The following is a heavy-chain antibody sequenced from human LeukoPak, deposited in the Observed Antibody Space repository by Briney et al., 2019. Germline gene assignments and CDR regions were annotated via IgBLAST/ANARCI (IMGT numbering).Heavy chain of an antibody. V-gene: IGHV1-69*13. D-gene: IGHD6-13*01. Sequence: GASVKVSCKASGGTFSSYAISWVRRAPGQGLEWMGGIIPIFGTANYAQKFQGRVTITADESTSTAYMELSSLRSEDTAVYYCARGGSDVCIAAAGSCLNLDYWGQGTLVTASS. CDR2: IIPIFGTA. J-gene: IGHJ4*02. CDR1: GGTFSSYA. CDR3: ARGGSDVCIAAAGSCLNLDY.